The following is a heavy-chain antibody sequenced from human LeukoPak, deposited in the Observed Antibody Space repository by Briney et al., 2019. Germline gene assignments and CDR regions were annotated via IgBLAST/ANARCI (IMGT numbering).Heavy chain of an antibody. CDR2: FSHRGGS. J-gene: IGHJ4*02. CDR3: ARAQDFSDSSGPNYLDF. CDR1: GYSLSSGFF. V-gene: IGHV4-38-2*02. D-gene: IGHD3-22*01. Sequence: SETLSLTCTVSGYSLSSGFFCDWIRPSPGKGVEWIGSFSHRGGSYHNPSLKSRVTISVDTSKNQFSLKLLSVTAADTAVYYCARAQDFSDSSGPNYLDFWGQGILVTVSS.